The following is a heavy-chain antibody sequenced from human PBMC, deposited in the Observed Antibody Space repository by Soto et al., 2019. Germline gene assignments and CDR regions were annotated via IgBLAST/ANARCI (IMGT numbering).Heavy chain of an antibody. D-gene: IGHD1-1*01. CDR1: GGSFSGYY. Sequence: QVQLQQWGAGLLKPSETLSLTCAVYGGSFSGYYWSWIRQPPGKGLEWIGEINHSGSTNYNPSLKSRVTISVDTSKNQFSLKLSSVTAADTAVYHCARGGYPTYYYYGMDVWGQGTTVTVSS. J-gene: IGHJ6*02. V-gene: IGHV4-34*01. CDR2: INHSGST. CDR3: ARGGYPTYYYYGMDV.